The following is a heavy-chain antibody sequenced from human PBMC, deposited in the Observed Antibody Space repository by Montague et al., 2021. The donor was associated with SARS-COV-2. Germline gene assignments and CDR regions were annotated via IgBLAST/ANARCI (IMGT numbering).Heavy chain of an antibody. J-gene: IGHJ6*02. D-gene: IGHD2-2*01. CDR3: ARTGHCSSTSCQGYYYGMDV. CDR1: GGSFSGYY. V-gene: IGHV4-34*01. Sequence: SETLSLTCAVYGGSFSGYYWSWIRQPPGKGLEWIGEINHSGSTNYNPSLKSRVTISVDTSKNQFSLKLSSVTAADTAVYYCARTGHCSSTSCQGYYYGMDVWGQGTTVTVSS. CDR2: INHSGST.